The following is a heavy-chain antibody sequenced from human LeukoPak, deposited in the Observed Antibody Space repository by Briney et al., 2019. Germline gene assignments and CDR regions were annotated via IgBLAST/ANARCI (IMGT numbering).Heavy chain of an antibody. V-gene: IGHV4-39*07. CDR1: GGSISSSSYY. CDR2: IYYSGST. CDR3: ASMLSIAARPVGRFDY. D-gene: IGHD6-6*01. J-gene: IGHJ4*02. Sequence: SETLSLTCTVSGGSISSSSYYWGWIRQPPGKGLEWIGSIYYSGSTYYNPSLKSRVTISVDTSKNQFSLKLSSVTAADTAVYYCASMLSIAARPVGRFDYWGQGTLVTVSS.